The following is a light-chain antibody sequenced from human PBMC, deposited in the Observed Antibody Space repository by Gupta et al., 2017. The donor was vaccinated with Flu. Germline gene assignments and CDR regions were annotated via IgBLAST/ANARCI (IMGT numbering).Light chain of an antibody. CDR2: AAS. J-gene: IGKJ1*01. Sequence: NQMNQTPSSLSALVEDRVTLTCRASENISNYLNWYQQKQGKAPKLLIYAASCLQSVVPSRFSGCGSGTDFTLTISGLQGEDLACFYCQQSYSSPRTFGHGTMVEIK. V-gene: IGKV1-39*01. CDR3: QQSYSSPRT. CDR1: ENISNY.